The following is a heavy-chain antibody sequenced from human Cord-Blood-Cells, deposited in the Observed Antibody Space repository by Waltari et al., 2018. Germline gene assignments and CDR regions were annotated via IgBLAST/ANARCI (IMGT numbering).Heavy chain of an antibody. D-gene: IGHD3-3*01. CDR3: ARRSGYYTDY. CDR1: GGSIRSSSYY. CDR2: IYYSGGT. Sequence: QLQLQESGPGLVKPSETLSLPGTVSGGSIRSSSYYWGWIRQPPGKGLEWIGSIYYSGGTYYNPSLKSRVTISVDTSKNQFSLKLSSVTAADTAVYYCARRSGYYTDYWGQGTLVTVSS. J-gene: IGHJ4*02. V-gene: IGHV4-39*01.